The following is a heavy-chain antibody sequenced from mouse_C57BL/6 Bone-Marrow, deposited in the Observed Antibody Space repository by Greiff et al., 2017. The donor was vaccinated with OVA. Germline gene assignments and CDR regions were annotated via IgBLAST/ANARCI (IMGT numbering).Heavy chain of an antibody. J-gene: IGHJ3*01. CDR3: ARGVLRSPFAY. CDR1: GYTFTSYG. CDR2: IYPRSGNT. V-gene: IGHV1-81*01. Sequence: VKLMESGAELARPGASVKLSCKASGYTFTSYGISWVKLRTGQGLEWIGEIYPRSGNTYYNEKFKGKATLTADKSSSTAYMELRSLTSEVSAVSFCARGVLRSPFAYWGQGTLVTVSA. D-gene: IGHD1-1*01.